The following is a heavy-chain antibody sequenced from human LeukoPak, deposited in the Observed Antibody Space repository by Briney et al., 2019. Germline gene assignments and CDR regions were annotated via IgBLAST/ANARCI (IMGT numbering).Heavy chain of an antibody. CDR2: IYYSGST. J-gene: IGHJ3*02. CDR3: ARKGDAFDI. Sequence: PSETLSLTCTVSGGPISSYYWSWIRQPPGKGLEWIGYIYYSGSTNYNPSLKSRVTISVDTSKNQFSLKLSSVTAADMAVYYCARKGDAFDIWGQGTMVTVSS. CDR1: GGPISSYY. V-gene: IGHV4-59*01.